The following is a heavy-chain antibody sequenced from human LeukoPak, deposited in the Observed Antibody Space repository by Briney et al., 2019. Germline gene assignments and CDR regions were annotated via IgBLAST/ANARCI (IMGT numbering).Heavy chain of an antibody. CDR1: GFTFSYYV. V-gene: IGHV3-23*01. D-gene: IGHD4-17*01. CDR3: SQDRGATVTTFVN. CDR2: ISASGGSR. Sequence: GGSLTLSCAASGFTFSYYVMSWVRQAPRKGLEWVSGISASGGSRYYADSVKGRFTISRDNSKNTVYLQMKSLRVEDTAIYYCSQDRGATVTTFVNWGQGTLVTVSS. J-gene: IGHJ4*02.